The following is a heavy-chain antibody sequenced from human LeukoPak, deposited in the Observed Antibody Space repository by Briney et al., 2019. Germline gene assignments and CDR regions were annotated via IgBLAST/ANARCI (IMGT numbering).Heavy chain of an antibody. D-gene: IGHD3-22*01. CDR3: AKRGVVIRVILVGFHKEAYYFDS. J-gene: IGHJ4*02. CDR1: GITLSNYG. CDR2: ISDSAGKT. V-gene: IGHV3-23*01. Sequence: GGSLRLSCAVSGITLSNYGMSWVRRAPGKGLEWVAGISDSAGKTNYADSVKGRFTISRDSPKNTLYLQMNSLRAEDTAVYFCAKRGVVIRVILVGFHKEAYYFDSWGQGALVTVSS.